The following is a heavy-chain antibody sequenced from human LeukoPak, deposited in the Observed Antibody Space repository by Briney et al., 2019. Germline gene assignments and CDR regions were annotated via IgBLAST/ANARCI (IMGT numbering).Heavy chain of an antibody. Sequence: GGSLRLSCAASGFTFSDSAMHWVRQASGKGLEWVGRIRSKANSYATTYAVSVKGRFTVSRDDSKNTAYLQMNSLKTEDTAVYYCTRRAYCYPSTCSADDYWGQRTLVTVSS. CDR2: IRSKANSYAT. V-gene: IGHV3-73*01. CDR1: GFTFSDSA. J-gene: IGHJ4*02. CDR3: TRRAYCYPSTCSADDY. D-gene: IGHD2-21*01.